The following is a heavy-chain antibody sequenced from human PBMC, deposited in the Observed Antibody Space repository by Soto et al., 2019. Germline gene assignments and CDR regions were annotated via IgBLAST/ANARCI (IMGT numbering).Heavy chain of an antibody. CDR2: MNPNSGNT. J-gene: IGHJ4*02. D-gene: IGHD3-10*01. Sequence: ASVKVSCKASGYTFTSYDINWVRQATGQGLEWMGWMNPNSGNTGYAQKFQGRVTMTRNTSISTAYMELSSLRSEDTAVSYCARAGTYYYGSGRADLGYWGPGTLPTV. CDR1: GYTFTSYD. CDR3: ARAGTYYYGSGRADLGY. V-gene: IGHV1-8*01.